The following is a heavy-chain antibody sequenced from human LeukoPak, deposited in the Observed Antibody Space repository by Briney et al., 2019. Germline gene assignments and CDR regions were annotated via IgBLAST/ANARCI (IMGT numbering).Heavy chain of an antibody. Sequence: GGSLRLSCAASGFTFSSYSMNWVRQAPGKGLEWVSSISSSSSYIYYADSVKGRFTISRDNAKNSLYLQMNSLRAEDTAVYYCASRWGSAIDYWGQGTLVTVSS. CDR3: ASRWGSAIDY. J-gene: IGHJ4*02. D-gene: IGHD7-27*01. CDR1: GFTFSSYS. V-gene: IGHV3-21*01. CDR2: ISSSSSYI.